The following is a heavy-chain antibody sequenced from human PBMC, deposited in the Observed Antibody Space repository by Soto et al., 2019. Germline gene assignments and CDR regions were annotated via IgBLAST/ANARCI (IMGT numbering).Heavy chain of an antibody. CDR1: GYTFTNYY. Sequence: ASVKVSCKASGYTFTNYYMHWVRRAPGQGLEWMGIINPSGGSTTYAQKFQGRVTMTRDTSTSTVYMELSSLRSDDTAVYYCARMIFGVVLSPFDYWGQGTLVTVSS. D-gene: IGHD3-3*01. V-gene: IGHV1-46*01. CDR2: INPSGGST. CDR3: ARMIFGVVLSPFDY. J-gene: IGHJ4*02.